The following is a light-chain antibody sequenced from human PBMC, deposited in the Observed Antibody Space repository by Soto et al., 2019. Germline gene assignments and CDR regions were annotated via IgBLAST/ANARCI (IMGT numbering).Light chain of an antibody. V-gene: IGLV6-57*04. CDR2: EDN. CDR3: QSYDSSTVV. CDR1: SGSIASNY. Sequence: NFMLTQPHSVSESPGKTVTISCTRSSGSIASNYVQWYQQRPGSAPTTVIYEDNQRPPGVPDRFSGSIDSSSTSSSLTIAGLKTEDEADYSCQSYDSSTVVFGGGTKLTVL. J-gene: IGLJ2*01.